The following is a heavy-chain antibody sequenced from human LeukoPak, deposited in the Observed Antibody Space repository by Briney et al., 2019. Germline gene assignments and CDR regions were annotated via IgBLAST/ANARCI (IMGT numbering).Heavy chain of an antibody. CDR3: ARDQEAFDY. J-gene: IGHJ4*02. V-gene: IGHV1-2*04. Sequence: ASVKVSCKASGYTFTGYFMHWVRQAPGQGFEWMGWINPNSGGTNYAQKFQGCVTMTRDTSIGTACLELSRLRSDDTAVYYCARDQEAFDYWGQGTLVTVSS. CDR2: INPNSGGT. CDR1: GYTFTGYF.